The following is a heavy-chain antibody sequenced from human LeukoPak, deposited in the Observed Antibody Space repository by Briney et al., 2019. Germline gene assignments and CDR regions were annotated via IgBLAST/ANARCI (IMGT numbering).Heavy chain of an antibody. D-gene: IGHD5-18*01. CDR2: ISYDGSNK. J-gene: IGHJ4*02. V-gene: IGHV3-30*04. Sequence: GGSLRLSCAASGFTFSSYAMHWVRQAPGKGLEWVAVISYDGSNKYYADSVKGRFTISRDNSKSTLYLQMNSLRAEDTAVYYCARGQGSYGDYWGQGTLVIVSS. CDR3: ARGQGSYGDY. CDR1: GFTFSSYA.